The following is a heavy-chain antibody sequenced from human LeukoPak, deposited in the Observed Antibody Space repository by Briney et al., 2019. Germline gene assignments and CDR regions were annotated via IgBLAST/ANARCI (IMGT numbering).Heavy chain of an antibody. CDR1: GFTSRSYA. CDR3: AIVRIVAYYCDSSGYSSFDY. Sequence: GGSLRLSCAASGFTSRSYAMSSGRQAPGKGLEWVSAISGSGGSTYYADSVKGRFTISRDNSKNTLYLQMNSLIAEDTAVYYCAIVRIVAYYCDSSGYSSFDYWGQGTLVTVSS. V-gene: IGHV3-23*01. J-gene: IGHJ4*02. D-gene: IGHD3-22*01. CDR2: ISGSGGST.